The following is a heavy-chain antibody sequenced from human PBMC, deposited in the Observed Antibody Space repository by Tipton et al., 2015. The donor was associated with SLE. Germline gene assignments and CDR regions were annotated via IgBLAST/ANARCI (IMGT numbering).Heavy chain of an antibody. V-gene: IGHV3-48*03. CDR2: ISSSGSTI. CDR3: ARVQFSSGWLFDY. J-gene: IGHJ4*02. D-gene: IGHD6-19*01. CDR1: GFTFSSYE. Sequence: GSLRLSCAASGFTFSSYEMNWVRQAPGKGLEWASYISSSGSTIYYADSVKGRFTISRDNAKNSLHLQMNSLRAEDTAVYYCARVQFSSGWLFDYWGQGTLVTVSS.